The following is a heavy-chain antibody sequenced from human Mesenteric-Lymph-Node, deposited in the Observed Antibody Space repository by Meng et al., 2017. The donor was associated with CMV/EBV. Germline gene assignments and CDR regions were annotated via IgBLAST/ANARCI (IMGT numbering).Heavy chain of an antibody. CDR3: ARLLYSKADAFDI. CDR1: GYRFTTYW. CDR2: IYPGDSDS. V-gene: IGHV5-51*01. J-gene: IGHJ3*02. Sequence: GESLKISCKGSGYRFTTYWIGWVRQMPGKGLEWMGIIYPGDSDSRYSPSFQGQVTMSADKSISTASLQWSSLKASDTAMYYCARLLYSKADAFDIWGQGTMVTVSS. D-gene: IGHD2-8*01.